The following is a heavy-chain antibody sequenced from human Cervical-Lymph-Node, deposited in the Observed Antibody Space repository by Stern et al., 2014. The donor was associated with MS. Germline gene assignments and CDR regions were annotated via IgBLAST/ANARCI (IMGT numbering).Heavy chain of an antibody. Sequence: QVQLVQSGAEVKKPGSSVRVSCRASGDTFSSNSFSWVRQAPGQGLEWVGGIIPTLGTVNYARKSPGRVTITADESTSTVFLELSSLRSDDTGVYYCARDQGGIAADWGQGTLVTVSS. CDR3: ARDQGGIAAD. CDR1: GDTFSSNS. D-gene: IGHD6-13*01. J-gene: IGHJ4*02. V-gene: IGHV1-69*01. CDR2: IIPTLGTV.